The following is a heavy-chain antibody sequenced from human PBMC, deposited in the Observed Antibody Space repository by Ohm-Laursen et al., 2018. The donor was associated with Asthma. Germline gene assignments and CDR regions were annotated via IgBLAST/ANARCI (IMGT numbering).Heavy chain of an antibody. CDR3: ARAETDFWSGYYIGHLDY. CDR2: ISYDGSNK. Sequence: SLRLSCSASGFTFSSYAMHWVRQAPGKGLEWVAVISYDGSNKYYADSVKGRFTISRDNSKNTLYLQMNSLRAEDTAVYYCARAETDFWSGYYIGHLDYWSQGTLVTVSS. J-gene: IGHJ4*02. V-gene: IGHV3-30-3*01. CDR1: GFTFSSYA. D-gene: IGHD3-3*01.